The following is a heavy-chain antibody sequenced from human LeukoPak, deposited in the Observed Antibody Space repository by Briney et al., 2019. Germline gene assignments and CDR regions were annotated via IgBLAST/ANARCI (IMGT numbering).Heavy chain of an antibody. CDR1: GFTFSSYA. D-gene: IGHD2-21*02. J-gene: IGHJ4*02. Sequence: GGSLRLSCAASGFTFSSYAMSWIRQAPGKGLEWVSAIVGSGGSTYYADSVKGRFTISRDNSKNTLYLQMNSLSAEDTAVYYCAKNKRGYCGGDCYSYYFDYWGQGTLVTVSS. CDR3: AKNKRGYCGGDCYSYYFDY. CDR2: IVGSGGST. V-gene: IGHV3-23*01.